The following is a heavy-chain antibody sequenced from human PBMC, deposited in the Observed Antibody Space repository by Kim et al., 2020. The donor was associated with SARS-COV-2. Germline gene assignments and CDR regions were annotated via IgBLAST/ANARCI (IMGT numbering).Heavy chain of an antibody. Sequence: SETLSLTCAVSGGSISSGGYSWSWIRQPPGKGLEWIGYIYHSGSTYYNPSLKSRVTISVDRSKNQFSLKLSSVTAADTAVYYCARLLRGCSSTSCYTYMDVWGKGTTVTVSS. D-gene: IGHD2-2*02. CDR2: IYHSGST. CDR3: ARLLRGCSSTSCYTYMDV. J-gene: IGHJ6*03. CDR1: GGSISSGGYS. V-gene: IGHV4-30-2*01.